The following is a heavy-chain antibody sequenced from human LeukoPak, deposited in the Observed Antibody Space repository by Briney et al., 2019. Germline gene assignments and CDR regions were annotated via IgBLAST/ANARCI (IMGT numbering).Heavy chain of an antibody. CDR3: AKDPYGDYHNWFDP. CDR2: ISGSGGST. V-gene: IGHV3-23*01. CDR1: RFTFSSYA. D-gene: IGHD4-17*01. Sequence: PGGSLRLSCAASRFTFSSYAMSWVRQAPGKGLEWVSAISGSGGSTYYADSVKGRFTISRDNSKNTLYLQMNSLRAEDTAVYYCAKDPYGDYHNWFDPWGQGTLVTVSS. J-gene: IGHJ5*02.